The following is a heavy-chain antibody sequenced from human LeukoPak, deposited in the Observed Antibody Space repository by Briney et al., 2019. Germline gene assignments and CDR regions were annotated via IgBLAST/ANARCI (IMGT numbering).Heavy chain of an antibody. V-gene: IGHV1-18*01. J-gene: IGHJ6*02. Sequence: GSVKVSCQASGGTFSSYAISWVRQAPGQGLEWMGWISAYNGNTNYAQKLQGRVTMTTDTSTSTAYMELRSLRSDDTAVYYCARVGGVSYYYYGMDVWGQGTTVTVSS. CDR3: ARVGGVSYYYYGMDV. CDR1: GGTFSSYA. D-gene: IGHD2-8*02. CDR2: ISAYNGNT.